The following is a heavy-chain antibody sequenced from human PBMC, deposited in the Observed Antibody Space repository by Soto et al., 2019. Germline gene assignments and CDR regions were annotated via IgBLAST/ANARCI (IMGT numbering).Heavy chain of an antibody. D-gene: IGHD6-19*01. V-gene: IGHV3-30*18. Sequence: QVQLVESGGGVVQPGRSLRLSCAASGFTLSSYGMHWVRQAPGKGLEWVAVISYDESNKSYADSVRGRFTISRDTSRNTVYLQMNSLTVDDTAVYFCAKQRLEQWQRAEIDYWGQGTLVTVSS. J-gene: IGHJ4*02. CDR1: GFTLSSYG. CDR2: ISYDESNK. CDR3: AKQRLEQWQRAEIDY.